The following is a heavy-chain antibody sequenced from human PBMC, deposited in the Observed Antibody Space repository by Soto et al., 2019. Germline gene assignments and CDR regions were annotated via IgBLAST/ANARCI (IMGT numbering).Heavy chain of an antibody. V-gene: IGHV3-74*01. CDR1: GFTFSSYW. J-gene: IGHJ6*02. Sequence: PGGSLRLSCAASGFTFSSYWMHWVRQAPGKGLVWVSRINSDGSSTSYADSVKGRFTISRDSAKNTLYLQMNSLRAEDTAVYYCARGLRGAYYYGMDVWGQGTTVTVSS. CDR3: ARGLRGAYYYGMDV. D-gene: IGHD3-16*01. CDR2: INSDGSST.